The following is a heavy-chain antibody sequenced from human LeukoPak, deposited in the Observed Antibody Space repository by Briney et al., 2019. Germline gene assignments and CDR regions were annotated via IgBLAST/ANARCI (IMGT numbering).Heavy chain of an antibody. CDR1: GGTFSSYA. J-gene: IGHJ4*02. Sequence: ASVNVSCKASGGTFSSYAITWVRQAPGQGLEWMGWISAYNGNTNYAQRFQGRVTMTTDTSTSTAYMELRSLTSDDTAVYYCARVPSGGPFDYWGQGTLVTVSS. D-gene: IGHD2-15*01. CDR3: ARVPSGGPFDY. CDR2: ISAYNGNT. V-gene: IGHV1-18*01.